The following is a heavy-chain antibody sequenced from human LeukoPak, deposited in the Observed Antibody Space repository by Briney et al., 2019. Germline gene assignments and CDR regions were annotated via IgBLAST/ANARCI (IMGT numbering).Heavy chain of an antibody. CDR3: ARGLEYGSGLIYYYYGMDV. Sequence: GGSLRLSCAASGFTFSSYGMHWVRQAPGKGLEGVADIWYDGSNKYYADSVKGRFTISRDNSKNTLYLQMNSLRAEDTAVYYCARGLEYGSGLIYYYYGMDVWGKGTTVTVSS. CDR2: IWYDGSNK. V-gene: IGHV3-33*01. D-gene: IGHD3-10*01. J-gene: IGHJ6*04. CDR1: GFTFSSYG.